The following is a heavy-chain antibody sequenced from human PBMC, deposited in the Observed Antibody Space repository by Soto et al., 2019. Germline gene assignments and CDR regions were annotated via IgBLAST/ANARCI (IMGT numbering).Heavy chain of an antibody. D-gene: IGHD3-16*01. J-gene: IGHJ5*02. CDR2: ISYTGST. Sequence: SETLSLTCSVSGDTIRSEYWNWIRQPPGKRLEWIGYISYTGSTNYNPSLRSRVTISVDTSKNQFSLKLSSVTAADTAVYYCARLGAQEIDPWGQGTLVTVS. V-gene: IGHV4-59*08. CDR3: ARLGAQEIDP. CDR1: GDTIRSEY.